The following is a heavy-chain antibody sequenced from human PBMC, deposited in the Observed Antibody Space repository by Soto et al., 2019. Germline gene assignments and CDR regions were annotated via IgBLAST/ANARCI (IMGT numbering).Heavy chain of an antibody. Sequence: EVQLLESWGGLVQPGGSLRLSCAASGFTFSTNSMTWVRQAPGKGLEWVCGISGGGDSTHYADSVKGRFTISRDNSTNMLYLQMNSLTADDTAVYFCSKWDGYGDQWGQGTLVTVSS. D-gene: IGHD5-12*01. CDR2: ISGGGDST. J-gene: IGHJ5*02. CDR1: GFTFSTNS. CDR3: SKWDGYGDQ. V-gene: IGHV3-23*01.